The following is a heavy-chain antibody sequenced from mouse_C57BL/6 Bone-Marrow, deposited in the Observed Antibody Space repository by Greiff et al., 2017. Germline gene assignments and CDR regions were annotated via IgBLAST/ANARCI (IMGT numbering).Heavy chain of an antibody. J-gene: IGHJ2*01. D-gene: IGHD1-1*02. Sequence: EVQLQQSGAELVRPGASVKLSCTASGFNIKDDYMHWVKQRPEQGLEWIGWIDPENGDTEYASKFQGKATVTADTSSNTAYLQLSSLTSEDTAVYSCTSLPYGDYVDYWGQGTTLTVSS. CDR3: TSLPYGDYVDY. V-gene: IGHV14-4*01. CDR2: IDPENGDT. CDR1: GFNIKDDY.